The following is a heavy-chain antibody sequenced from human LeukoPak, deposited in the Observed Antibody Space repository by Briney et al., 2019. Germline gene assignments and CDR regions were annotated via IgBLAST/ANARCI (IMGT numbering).Heavy chain of an antibody. D-gene: IGHD6-13*01. CDR3: ARSYSSSDHYYYYGMDV. CDR1: GGSFSTYY. CDR2: INYIRTT. Sequence: SETLSPTCTVSGGSFSTYYWSWIRQPPGKGLEWIGYINYIRTTDYNPSLKSRVTISLDTSKNRFSLKLSSVTAADTAMYYCARSYSSSDHYYYYGMDVWGQGTTVTVSS. J-gene: IGHJ6*02. V-gene: IGHV4-59*08.